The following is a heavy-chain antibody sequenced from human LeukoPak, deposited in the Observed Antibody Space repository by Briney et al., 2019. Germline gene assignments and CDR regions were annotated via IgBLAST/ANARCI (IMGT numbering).Heavy chain of an antibody. CDR3: AKIQGRLGELLR. V-gene: IGHV3-23*01. J-gene: IGHJ4*02. CDR1: GFTFTNNA. CDR2: IRGPGGGGTT. Sequence: AGGSLRLSCAASGFTFTNNAMTWVRQPPGKGLQWVSTIRGPGGGGTTYYADSVKGRFSISRDNSKNTLYLQMNSLRAEDTAVYYCAKIQGRLGELLRWGQGTLVTVSS. D-gene: IGHD3-16*01.